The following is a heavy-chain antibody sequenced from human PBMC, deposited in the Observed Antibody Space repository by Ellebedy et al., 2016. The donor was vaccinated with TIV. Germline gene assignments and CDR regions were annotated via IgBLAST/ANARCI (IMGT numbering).Heavy chain of an antibody. Sequence: GGSLRLSCATSGFTFNKYWMHWVRQVPGKGLVWVSRTNQDAIIRDYADSVKGRFTISRDSTTLFLQMNSLRAEDTAVYYCAKDVPPYGDYVGAYFDYWGQGTLVTVSS. CDR2: TNQDAIIR. J-gene: IGHJ4*02. D-gene: IGHD4-17*01. CDR3: AKDVPPYGDYVGAYFDY. CDR1: GFTFNKYW. V-gene: IGHV3-74*01.